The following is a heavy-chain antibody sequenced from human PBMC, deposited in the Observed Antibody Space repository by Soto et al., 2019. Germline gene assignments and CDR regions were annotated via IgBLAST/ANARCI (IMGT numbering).Heavy chain of an antibody. Sequence: PSETLSLTCAVYGGSFSGYYWSWIRQPPGKGLEWIGEINHSGSTNYNPSLKSRVTISVDTSKNQFSLKLSSVTAADTAVYYCARAVRVKPSSYDSSGSAEDYWGQGTLVTVSS. CDR1: GGSFSGYY. D-gene: IGHD3-22*01. J-gene: IGHJ4*02. CDR2: INHSGST. V-gene: IGHV4-34*01. CDR3: ARAVRVKPSSYDSSGSAEDY.